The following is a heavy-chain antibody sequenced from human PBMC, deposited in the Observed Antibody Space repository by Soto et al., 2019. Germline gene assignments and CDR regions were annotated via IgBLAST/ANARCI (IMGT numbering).Heavy chain of an antibody. CDR2: IYSSGYT. CDR1: GDSIRGFY. Sequence: PSETLSLTCTVSGDSIRGFYWSWIRQPPGKGLEWIGYIYSSGYTNYNPSLKNRGTISVDTPKKQFFLNLRSVTAADTALYYCARGGGYSFGIDYWGRGXRVTVSS. V-gene: IGHV4-59*01. CDR3: ARGGGYSFGIDY. D-gene: IGHD5-12*01. J-gene: IGHJ4*02.